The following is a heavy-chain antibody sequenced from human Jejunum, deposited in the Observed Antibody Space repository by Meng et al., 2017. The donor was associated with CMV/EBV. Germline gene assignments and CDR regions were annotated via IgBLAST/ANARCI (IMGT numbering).Heavy chain of an antibody. V-gene: IGHV1-2*02. D-gene: IGHD6-13*01. CDR3: AKRAGYTSSWYEFDP. J-gene: IGHJ5*02. CDR2: INPKRGDA. CDR1: GSPFTGYF. Sequence: SGSPFTGYFIHWVRQAPGHGLEWMGWINPKRGDANYAERFQGRVTMTRDTSINTVYMEMTSLRSDDTAVYYCAKRAGYTSSWYEFDPWGQGTLVTVSS.